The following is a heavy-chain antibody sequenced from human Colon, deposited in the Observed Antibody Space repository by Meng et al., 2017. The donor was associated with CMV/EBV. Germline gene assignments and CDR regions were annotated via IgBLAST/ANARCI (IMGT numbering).Heavy chain of an antibody. CDR1: GFTFSSYW. CDR2: IDSAGSKT. CDR3: ARSSTIFDSPDY. V-gene: IGHV3-74*03. Sequence: GGSLRLSCAASGFTFSSYWIHWVRQVPGKGLVWVSRIDSAGSKTMYADSVKGRFNISRDNPKNTVYLQMSSLGAEDTAVYYCARSSTIFDSPDYWGQGTLVTVSS. J-gene: IGHJ4*02. D-gene: IGHD3-3*01.